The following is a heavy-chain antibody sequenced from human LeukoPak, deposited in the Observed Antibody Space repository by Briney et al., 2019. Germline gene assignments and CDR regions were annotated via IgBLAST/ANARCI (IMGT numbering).Heavy chain of an antibody. J-gene: IGHJ4*02. V-gene: IGHV3-23*01. CDR2: ISGSGGST. CDR3: AKSHVTGYSFFDY. D-gene: IGHD3-9*01. CDR1: GFTSSSYA. Sequence: GGSLRLSCAASGFTSSSYAMNWVRQAPGKGLEWVSSISGSGGSTYYADSVKGRFTISRDNSKNTLYLQTNSLRAEDTAIYCCAKSHVTGYSFFDYWGQGNLVTVSS.